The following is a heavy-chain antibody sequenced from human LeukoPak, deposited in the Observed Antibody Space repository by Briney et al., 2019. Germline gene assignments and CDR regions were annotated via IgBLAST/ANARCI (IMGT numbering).Heavy chain of an antibody. Sequence: GGSLRLSCAASGFTFSSYAMSWVRQAPGKGLEWVSAISGSGGSTYYADSVKGRFTISRDNSKNTLYLQMNSLRAEDTAVYYCAKDQTAAYYDYVWGSYRQYYFDYWGQGTLVTVSS. CDR2: ISGSGGST. J-gene: IGHJ4*02. CDR1: GFTFSSYA. CDR3: AKDQTAAYYDYVWGSYRQYYFDY. V-gene: IGHV3-23*01. D-gene: IGHD3-16*02.